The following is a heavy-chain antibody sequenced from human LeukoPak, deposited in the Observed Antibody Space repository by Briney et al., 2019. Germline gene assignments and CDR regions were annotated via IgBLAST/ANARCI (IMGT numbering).Heavy chain of an antibody. Sequence: WASVKVSCKASGYTFTSYDINWVRQATGQGLEWMGWMNPNSGNTGYAQKFQGRVTMTRNTSISTAYMELSSLRSDDTAVYYCARDLLNYYDSSGYYYDYWGQGTLVTVSS. CDR2: MNPNSGNT. D-gene: IGHD3-22*01. CDR1: GYTFTSYD. J-gene: IGHJ4*02. V-gene: IGHV1-8*01. CDR3: ARDLLNYYDSSGYYYDY.